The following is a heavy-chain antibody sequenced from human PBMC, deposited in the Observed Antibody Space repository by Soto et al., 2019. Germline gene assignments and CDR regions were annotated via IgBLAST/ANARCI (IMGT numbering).Heavy chain of an antibody. CDR2: IIPIFGTA. CDR3: ARVPRITMVRGVRYNWFDP. Sequence: QVQLVQSGAEVKKPGSSVKVSCKASGGTFSSYAISWVRQAPGQGLVWMGGIIPIFGTANYAQKFQGRVTITADESTSTAYMELSSLRSEDTAVYYCARVPRITMVRGVRYNWFDPWGQGTLVTVSS. CDR1: GGTFSSYA. D-gene: IGHD3-10*01. V-gene: IGHV1-69*01. J-gene: IGHJ5*02.